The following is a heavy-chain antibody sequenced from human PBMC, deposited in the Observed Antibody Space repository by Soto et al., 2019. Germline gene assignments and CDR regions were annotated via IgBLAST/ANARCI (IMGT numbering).Heavy chain of an antibody. J-gene: IGHJ6*02. V-gene: IGHV3-23*01. CDR1: GFTFSSYA. D-gene: IGHD3-22*01. CDR2: ISGSGGST. CDR3: AKDRRYYDSSGYYYYYYGMDV. Sequence: EVQLLESGGGLVQPGGSLRLSCAASGFTFSSYAMSWVRQAPGKGLEWVSAISGSGGSTYYADSVKGRFTISRDNSKNTLYLQMNSLRAEDTAGYYCAKDRRYYDSSGYYYYYYGMDVWGQGTTVTVSS.